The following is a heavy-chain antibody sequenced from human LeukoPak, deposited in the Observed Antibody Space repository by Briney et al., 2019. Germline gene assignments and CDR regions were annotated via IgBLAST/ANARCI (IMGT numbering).Heavy chain of an antibody. V-gene: IGHV3-30-3*01. CDR2: ISYDGSNK. CDR3: AREMYYYDSSGYAPFDY. CDR1: GFTFSSYA. J-gene: IGHJ4*02. D-gene: IGHD3-22*01. Sequence: PGGSLRLSCAASGFTFSSYAMHWVRQAPGKGLEWVAVISYDGSNKYYADSVKGRFTISRDNSKNTLYLRMNSLRAEDTAVYYCAREMYYYDSSGYAPFDYWGQGTLVTVSS.